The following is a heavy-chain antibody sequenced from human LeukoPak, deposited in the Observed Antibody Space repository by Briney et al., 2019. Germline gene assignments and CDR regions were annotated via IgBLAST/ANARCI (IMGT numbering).Heavy chain of an antibody. J-gene: IGHJ4*02. Sequence: GGSLRLSCAASGFTFRNAWMSWVRQAPGKGLEWVGRIKSKTDGGTTDYAAPVKGRFTISRDDSKNTLYLQMNSLKTEDTAVYYCTTARSSTSSDYWGQGTLVTVSS. CDR2: IKSKTDGGTT. CDR3: TTARSSTSSDY. CDR1: GFTFRNAW. V-gene: IGHV3-15*01. D-gene: IGHD2-2*01.